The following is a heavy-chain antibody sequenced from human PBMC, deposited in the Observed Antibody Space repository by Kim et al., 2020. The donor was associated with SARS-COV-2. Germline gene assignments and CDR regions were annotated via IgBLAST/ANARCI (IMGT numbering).Heavy chain of an antibody. CDR1: GFTFSSYA. CDR2: ISGSGGST. Sequence: GVSLRLSCAASGFTFSSYAMSWVRQAPGKGLEWVSAISGSGGSTYYADSVKGRFTISRDNSKNTLYLQMNSLRAEDTAVYYCAKLGSGSYYSSYYYYGMDVWGQGTTVTVSS. D-gene: IGHD1-26*01. J-gene: IGHJ6*02. CDR3: AKLGSGSYYSSYYYYGMDV. V-gene: IGHV3-23*01.